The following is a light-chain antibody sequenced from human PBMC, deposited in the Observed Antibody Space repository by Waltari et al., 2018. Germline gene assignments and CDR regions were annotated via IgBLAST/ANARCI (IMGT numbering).Light chain of an antibody. CDR1: NSNIATNY. CDR2: RNT. V-gene: IGLV1-47*01. Sequence: QSVLTQPPSASGTPGQTVTISCSGSNSNIATNYVCWYQQVPGTAPNPLLYRNTERPSGVPDRFSGAKSGTSASLAISGLRSEDEADYYCAAWDDSLSGWVFGGGTKLTVL. CDR3: AAWDDSLSGWV. J-gene: IGLJ3*02.